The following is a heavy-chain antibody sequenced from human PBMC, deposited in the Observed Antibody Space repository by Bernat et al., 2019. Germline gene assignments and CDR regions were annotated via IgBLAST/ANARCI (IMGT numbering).Heavy chain of an antibody. D-gene: IGHD2-15*01. CDR1: GFTFSSYG. CDR3: ARGRYCSGGSCYSADNPYYMDV. Sequence: QVQLVESGGGVVQPGRSLRLSCAASGFTFSSYGMHWVRQAPGKGLEWVAVIWYDGSNKYYADSVKGRFTISRDNSKNTLYLQMNSLRAEDTAVYYCARGRYCSGGSCYSADNPYYMDVWGKGTTVTVSS. V-gene: IGHV3-33*01. J-gene: IGHJ6*03. CDR2: IWYDGSNK.